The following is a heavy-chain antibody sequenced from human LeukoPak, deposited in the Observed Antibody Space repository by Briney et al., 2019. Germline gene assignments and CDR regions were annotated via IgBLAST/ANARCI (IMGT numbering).Heavy chain of an antibody. CDR1: GFTFSSYW. V-gene: IGHV3-7*01. D-gene: IGHD5-24*01. J-gene: IGHJ4*02. Sequence: GESLRLSCAASGFTFSSYWMSWVRQAPGKGLEWVANIKQDGSEKYYVDSVKGRFTISRDNAKNSLYLQMNSLRAEDTAVYYCARSHGYNWLDYWGQGTLVTVSS. CDR2: IKQDGSEK. CDR3: ARSHGYNWLDY.